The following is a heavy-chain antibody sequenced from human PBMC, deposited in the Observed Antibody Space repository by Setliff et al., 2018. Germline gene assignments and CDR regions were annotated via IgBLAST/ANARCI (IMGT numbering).Heavy chain of an antibody. CDR2: ISPYYEST. J-gene: IGHJ4*02. CDR1: GYTFTSYG. D-gene: IGHD3-22*01. Sequence: GASVKVSCKASGYTFTSYGISWVRQAPGQGLEWMGWISPYYESTNYAQKFQGRVTMTTDTSTSTAYMELTSLTSDDTALYYCVRGQGPRTVVAIPFDHWGQGTLVTVSS. CDR3: VRGQGPRTVVAIPFDH. V-gene: IGHV1-18*01.